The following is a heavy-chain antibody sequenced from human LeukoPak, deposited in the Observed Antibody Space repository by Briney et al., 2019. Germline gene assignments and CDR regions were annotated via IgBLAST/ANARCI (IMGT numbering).Heavy chain of an antibody. CDR3: AVNLAVYYSGYDVVDAFDI. J-gene: IGHJ3*02. Sequence: ASVKVSCKASGYTFTSYDINWVRRATGQGLEWMGWMNPNSGNTGYAQKFQGRVTITRNTSISTAYMELSSLRSEDTAVYYCAVNLAVYYSGYDVVDAFDIWGQGTMVTVSS. V-gene: IGHV1-8*03. CDR2: MNPNSGNT. CDR1: GYTFTSYD. D-gene: IGHD5-12*01.